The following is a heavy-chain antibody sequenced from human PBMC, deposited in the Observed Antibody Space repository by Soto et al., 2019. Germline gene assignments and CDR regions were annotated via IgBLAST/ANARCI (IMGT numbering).Heavy chain of an antibody. V-gene: IGHV4-59*12. CDR3: ARNFVGGFDP. Sequence: SETLSLTCTVSGGSISSYYGSWIRQPPGKGLEWIGYIYYSGSTNYNPSLKSRVTISVDTSKNQFSLKLSSVTAVDTAVYYCARNFVGGFDPWGQGTLVTVSS. CDR1: GGSISSYY. J-gene: IGHJ5*02. D-gene: IGHD2-15*01. CDR2: IYYSGST.